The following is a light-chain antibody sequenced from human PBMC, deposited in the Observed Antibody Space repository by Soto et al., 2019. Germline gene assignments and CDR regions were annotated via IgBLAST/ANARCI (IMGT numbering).Light chain of an antibody. V-gene: IGKV3-11*01. J-gene: IGKJ4*01. Sequence: EIVLTQSPATLSLSPGERATLSCRASQYISIYLAWYQQKPGQAPRLLIYDASNRATGIPARFSGSVSGTEFTLTISSLEPDDSAFYYCQQRKDWPLTFGGWTTVEIK. CDR3: QQRKDWPLT. CDR1: QYISIY. CDR2: DAS.